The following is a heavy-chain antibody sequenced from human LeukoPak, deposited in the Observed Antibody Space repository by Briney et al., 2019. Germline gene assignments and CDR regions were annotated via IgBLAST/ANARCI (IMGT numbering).Heavy chain of an antibody. V-gene: IGHV4-39*01. CDR2: IYYSGST. J-gene: IGHJ2*01. CDR1: GGSISSSSYY. Sequence: SETLSLTCTVSGGSISSSSYYWGWIRQPPGKGLEWIGSIYYSGSTYYNPSLKSRVTISVDTSKNQFSLKLSSVTAADTAVYYCARGSDYYYDSSGQRYFDLWGRGTLVTVSS. CDR3: ARGSDYYYDSSGQRYFDL. D-gene: IGHD3-22*01.